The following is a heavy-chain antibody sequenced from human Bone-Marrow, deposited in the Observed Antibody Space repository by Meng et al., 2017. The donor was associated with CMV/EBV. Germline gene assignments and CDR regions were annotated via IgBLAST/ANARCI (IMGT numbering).Heavy chain of an antibody. CDR1: GFTFSSYA. V-gene: IGHV3-30*04. CDR3: ARRTRGYSLYNDY. D-gene: IGHD5-18*01. CDR2: ISYDGSNK. Sequence: GESLKISCAASGFTFSSYAMHWVRQAPGKGLEWVAVISYDGSNKYYADSVKGRFTISRDNAKNSLYLQMNSLRAEDTAVYYCARRTRGYSLYNDYWGQGTLVTVSS. J-gene: IGHJ4*02.